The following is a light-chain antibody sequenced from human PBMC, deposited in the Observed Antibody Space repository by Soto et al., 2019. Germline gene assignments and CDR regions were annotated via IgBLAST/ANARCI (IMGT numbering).Light chain of an antibody. CDR1: QGISNF. J-gene: IGKJ3*01. Sequence: DILMTQSPSSLSASVGDRVTLTCRASQGISNFLAWYQKKPGKAPNLLIHGASTLQAGVPSRFSGSGSGTDFTLTISSLQPEDVAIYYCQKYNSAPHTFGPGTTIEI. CDR3: QKYNSAPHT. V-gene: IGKV1-27*01. CDR2: GAS.